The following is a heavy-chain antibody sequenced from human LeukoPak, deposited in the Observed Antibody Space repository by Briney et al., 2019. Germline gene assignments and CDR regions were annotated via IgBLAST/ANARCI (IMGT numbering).Heavy chain of an antibody. J-gene: IGHJ3*02. CDR1: GYTFINYV. CDR2: ISAYTGST. V-gene: IGHV1-18*01. Sequence: GASVKVSCKASGYTFINYVLTGVRQAPGQGFEWMGWISAYTGSTNYAQKLQGRVTMPTDPSTSTAYMELRSLRSDDTAVYYCARTVGATGAFDIWGQGTMVIVSS. CDR3: ARTVGATGAFDI. D-gene: IGHD1-26*01.